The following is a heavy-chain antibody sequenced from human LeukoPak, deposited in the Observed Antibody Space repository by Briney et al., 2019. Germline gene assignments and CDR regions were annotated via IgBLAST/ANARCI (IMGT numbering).Heavy chain of an antibody. D-gene: IGHD5-24*01. CDR3: ARVRRRWLQLSYFDY. CDR1: GYTFTSYY. CDR2: INPSGGST. V-gene: IGHV1-46*01. Sequence: ASVKVSCKASGYTFTSYYMHWVRQAPGQGLEWMGIINPSGGSTSYAQKFQGRVTMTRDTSTSKVYMELSSLRSEDTAVYYCARVRRRWLQLSYFDYWGQGTLVTVSS. J-gene: IGHJ4*02.